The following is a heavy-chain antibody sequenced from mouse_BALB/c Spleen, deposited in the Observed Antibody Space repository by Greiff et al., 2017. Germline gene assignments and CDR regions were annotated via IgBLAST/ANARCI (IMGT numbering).Heavy chain of an antibody. Sequence: EVQLVESGGGLVQPGGSRKLSCVASGFTFSSFGMHWVRQAPEKGLEWVAYISSGSSTIYYADTVKGRFTISRDNPKNTLFLQMTSLRSEDTAMYYCARSDWDEGGYYFDYWGQGTTLTVSS. V-gene: IGHV5-17*02. CDR3: ARSDWDEGGYYFDY. J-gene: IGHJ2*01. D-gene: IGHD4-1*01. CDR1: GFTFSSFG. CDR2: ISSGSSTI.